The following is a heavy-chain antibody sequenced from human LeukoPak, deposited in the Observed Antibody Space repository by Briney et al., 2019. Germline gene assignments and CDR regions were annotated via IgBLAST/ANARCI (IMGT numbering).Heavy chain of an antibody. V-gene: IGHV3-7*01. CDR3: ARVGYCSSTSCYTGGLYYYYMDV. CDR2: INQDGSEK. J-gene: IGHJ6*03. D-gene: IGHD2-2*02. Sequence: GGSLRLSCAASGFTFSSYWMSWVRQAPGKGLEWVANINQDGSEKYYVDSVKGRFTISRDNAKNSLYLQMNSLRAEDTAVYYCARVGYCSSTSCYTGGLYYYYMDVWGKGTTVTVSS. CDR1: GFTFSSYW.